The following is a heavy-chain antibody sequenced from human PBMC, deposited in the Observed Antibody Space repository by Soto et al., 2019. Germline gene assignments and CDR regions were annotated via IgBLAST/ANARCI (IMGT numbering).Heavy chain of an antibody. V-gene: IGHV1-24*01. CDR3: AREEWLAVSNP. D-gene: IGHD6-19*01. J-gene: IGHJ5*02. Sequence: GASVKVSCKVSGYTLTDLSMQWVRQAPGKGLEWMGGFDPEDGETIYAQKFQGRVTMAEDTATDTAYMELRSLRSDDTAVYYCAREEWLAVSNPCGQGTLVNGSS. CDR2: FDPEDGET. CDR1: GYTLTDLS.